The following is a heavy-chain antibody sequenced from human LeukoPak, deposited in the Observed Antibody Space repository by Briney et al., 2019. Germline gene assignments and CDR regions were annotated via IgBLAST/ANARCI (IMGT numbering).Heavy chain of an antibody. CDR2: IIPIFGTA. CDR1: GGTFSSYA. Sequence: SVKVSCKASGGTFSSYAISWVRQAPGQGLEWMGGIIPIFGTANYAQKFQGRVTITADKSTSTAYMELSSLRSEDTAVYYCARGRPLQPRGLYYYYMDVWGKGTTVTVSS. D-gene: IGHD4-11*01. CDR3: ARGRPLQPRGLYYYYMDV. V-gene: IGHV1-69*06. J-gene: IGHJ6*03.